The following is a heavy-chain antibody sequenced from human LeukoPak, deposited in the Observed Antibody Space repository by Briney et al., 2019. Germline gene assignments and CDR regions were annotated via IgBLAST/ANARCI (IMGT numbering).Heavy chain of an antibody. CDR3: ARAVGAVYYYYMDV. CDR2: ISSSSSTI. D-gene: IGHD1-26*01. V-gene: IGHV3-48*01. Sequence: GGSLRLSCAASGFTFSSYGMNWVRQAPGKGLEWVSYISSSSSTIYYADSVKGRFTISRDNAKNSLYLQMNSLRAEDTAVYYCARAVGAVYYYYMDVWGKGTTVTVSS. CDR1: GFTFSSYG. J-gene: IGHJ6*03.